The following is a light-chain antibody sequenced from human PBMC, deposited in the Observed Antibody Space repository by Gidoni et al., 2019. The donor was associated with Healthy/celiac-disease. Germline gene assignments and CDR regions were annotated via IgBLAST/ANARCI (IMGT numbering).Light chain of an antibody. J-gene: IGKJ2*01. CDR2: TPS. CDR1: QSLLDSDDGSTY. CDR3: MQRIEYPYT. V-gene: IGKV2-40*01. Sequence: DIVMTQTPLSLLATPGGPASIFCRSSQSLLDSDDGSTYLDWYLQKPGQSPQLLIYTPSYRASGVPDRFSGSGSGTDFTLKISRVEAEDVGVYYCMQRIEYPYTFGQGTKLEIK.